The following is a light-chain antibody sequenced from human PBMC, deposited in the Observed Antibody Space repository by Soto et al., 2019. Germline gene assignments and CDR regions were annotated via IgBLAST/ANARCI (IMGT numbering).Light chain of an antibody. Sequence: DIVMTQSPDSLAVSLGERATINCKSSQSVLYSSNNKNYLAWYQQKPGQPPKLLIYWASTRESGVPDRFSGSGSGTDFTLTISSLPAEDVAVYYCQQYYRPWTVGQGTKVEIK. CDR2: WAS. V-gene: IGKV4-1*01. CDR1: QSVLYSSNNKNY. CDR3: QQYYRPWT. J-gene: IGKJ1*01.